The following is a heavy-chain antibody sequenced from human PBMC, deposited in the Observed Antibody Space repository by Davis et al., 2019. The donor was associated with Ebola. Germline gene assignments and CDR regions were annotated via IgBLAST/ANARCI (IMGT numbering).Heavy chain of an antibody. Sequence: AASVKVSCKASGGTFNDYTISWVRQAPGQGLEWMGGIIPVFGTVNYAQKFQDRVTITADESTSTAYMELNRLIFDDTAVYYCAEGDRSGWSNYYYGLGVWGKGTAVTVSS. D-gene: IGHD6-19*01. CDR2: IIPVFGTV. CDR3: AEGDRSGWSNYYYGLGV. CDR1: GGTFNDYT. J-gene: IGHJ6*04. V-gene: IGHV1-69*13.